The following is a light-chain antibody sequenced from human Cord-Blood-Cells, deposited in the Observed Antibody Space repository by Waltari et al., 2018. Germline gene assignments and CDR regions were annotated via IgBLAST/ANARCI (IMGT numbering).Light chain of an antibody. CDR3: QQYDNLLIFT. CDR1: QDISNY. V-gene: IGKV1-33*01. J-gene: IGKJ3*01. Sequence: DLQMTQSPSSLSASVGDRVTITCQASQDISNYLNWYQQKPGKAPKLLTYDASNLETGVPPRFSGSGSGTDFTFTISSLQPEDIATYYCQQYDNLLIFTFGPGTKVDIK. CDR2: DAS.